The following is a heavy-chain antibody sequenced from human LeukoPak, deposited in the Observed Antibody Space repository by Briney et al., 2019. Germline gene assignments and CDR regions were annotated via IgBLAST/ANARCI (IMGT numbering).Heavy chain of an antibody. V-gene: IGHV3-43*02. D-gene: IGHD3-3*01. CDR2: ISGDGGST. J-gene: IGHJ4*02. CDR3: AKDTSSYYDFWSGYYDPGDY. CDR1: GFTFDDYA. Sequence: PGGSLRLSCAASGFTFDDYAMHWVRQAPGKGLEWVSLISGDGGSTYYADSVKGRFTISRDNSKNSLYLQMNSLRTEDTALYYCAKDTSSYYDFWSGYYDPGDYWDQGTLVTVSS.